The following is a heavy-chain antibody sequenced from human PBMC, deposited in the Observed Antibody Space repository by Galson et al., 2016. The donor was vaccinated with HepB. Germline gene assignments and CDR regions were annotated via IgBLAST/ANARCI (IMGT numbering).Heavy chain of an antibody. CDR1: GGTFSSYV. Sequence: SVKVSCKASGGTFSSYVISWVRQAPGQGLEWMGAITPIFGTADSAQKFQGRVTITADKSTSTSYMELSSLRAGDTALYYCARDPREESSCAVWGQGTLVTVSS. J-gene: IGHJ4*02. V-gene: IGHV1-69*06. CDR2: ITPIFGTA. CDR3: ARDPREESSCAV. D-gene: IGHD2-15*01.